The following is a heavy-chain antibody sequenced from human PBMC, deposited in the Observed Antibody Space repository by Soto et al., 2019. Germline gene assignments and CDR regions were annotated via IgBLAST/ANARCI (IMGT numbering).Heavy chain of an antibody. J-gene: IGHJ4*02. CDR2: ISGYSGNA. CDR1: GYIFSDYG. Sequence: QVHVVQSGAEVKRPGDSVKVSCTTSGYIFSDYGINLVRQAPGPGLEWVGWISGYSGNANLAQKFQGRVTMSRDTAARTAYMELRSLRSDDTAVYYCAKRTSATTWGEADYWGQGTLVTVTS. D-gene: IGHD4-17*01. CDR3: AKRTSATTWGEADY. V-gene: IGHV1-18*04.